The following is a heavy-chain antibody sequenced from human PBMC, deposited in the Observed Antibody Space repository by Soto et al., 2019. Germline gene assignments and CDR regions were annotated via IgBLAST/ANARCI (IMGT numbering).Heavy chain of an antibody. CDR1: GFTFSSYW. CDR3: ARHGYSSSWYHRSAFDI. Sequence: PGGSLRLSCAASGFTFSSYWMSWVRQAPGKGLEWVANIKQDGSEKYYVDSAKGRFTISRDNAKNSLYLQMNSLRAEDTAVYYCARHGYSSSWYHRSAFDIWGQGTMVTVSS. D-gene: IGHD6-13*01. CDR2: IKQDGSEK. V-gene: IGHV3-7*01. J-gene: IGHJ3*02.